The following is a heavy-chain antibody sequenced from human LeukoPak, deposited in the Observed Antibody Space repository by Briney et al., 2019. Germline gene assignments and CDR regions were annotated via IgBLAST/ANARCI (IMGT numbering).Heavy chain of an antibody. V-gene: IGHV3-7*01. Sequence: GGSLRLSCAASGLTPSSYWMSWVRQAPGKGLEGVANIKQDGGGKYYGDSVKGRFTISRDNARNTLYLQMNSLRVEDTAVYYCARARESETTFDSWGPGTLVTVSS. CDR3: ARARESETTFDS. CDR1: GLTPSSYW. CDR2: IKQDGGGK. D-gene: IGHD4-17*01. J-gene: IGHJ4*02.